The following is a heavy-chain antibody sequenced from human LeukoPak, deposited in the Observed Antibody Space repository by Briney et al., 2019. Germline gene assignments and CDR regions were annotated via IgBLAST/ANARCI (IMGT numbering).Heavy chain of an antibody. CDR2: ISYDGSNK. CDR3: ARDRRRRVTLYYYYGMDV. CDR1: GFTFSSYA. V-gene: IGHV3-30-3*01. Sequence: GGSLRLSCAASGFTFSSYAMHWVRRAPGKGLEWVAVISYDGSNKYYADSVKGRFTISRDNSKNTLYLQMNSLRAEDTAVYYCARDRRRRVTLYYYYGMDVWGQGTTVTVSS. J-gene: IGHJ6*02. D-gene: IGHD5-18*01.